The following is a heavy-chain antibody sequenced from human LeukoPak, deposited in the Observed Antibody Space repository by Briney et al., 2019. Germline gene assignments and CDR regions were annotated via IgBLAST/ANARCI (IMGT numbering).Heavy chain of an antibody. CDR2: IYYSGST. CDR1: GCSISTYY. J-gene: IGHJ4*02. CDR3: ARDVGVMPFDY. Sequence: SETLSLTCTASGCSISTYYWSWIRQPPGKGLEWIGYIYYSGSTNYNPSLKSRVTISVDTSKNQFSLKLSSVTAADTAVYYCARDVGVMPFDYWGQGTLVTVSS. V-gene: IGHV4-59*01. D-gene: IGHD3-16*01.